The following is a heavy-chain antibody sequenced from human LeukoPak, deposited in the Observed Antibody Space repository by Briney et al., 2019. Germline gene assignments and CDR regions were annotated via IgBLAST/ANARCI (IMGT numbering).Heavy chain of an antibody. D-gene: IGHD3-22*01. Sequence: PGGSLRLSCAASGFTVSSNYMSWVRQAPGKGLKWVSVIYSNGATYYAESAKGRFTISRDNSKNTLYLQMNSLRAEDTAVYYCARENNYYDSSGSGYWGQGTLVTVSS. V-gene: IGHV3-53*01. CDR1: GFTVSSNY. CDR3: ARENNYYDSSGSGY. CDR2: IYSNGAT. J-gene: IGHJ4*02.